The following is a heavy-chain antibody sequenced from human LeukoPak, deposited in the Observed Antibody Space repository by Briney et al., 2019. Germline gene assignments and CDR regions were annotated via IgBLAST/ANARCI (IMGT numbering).Heavy chain of an antibody. CDR1: GYSISSGYY. CDR2: IYHSGST. J-gene: IGHJ5*02. Sequence: SETLSLTCTVSGYSISSGYYWGWIRQPPGKGLEWIGSIYHSGSTYYNPSLKSRVTISVDTSKTQFSLKLSSVTAADTAVYYCARVGYSSPSGWFDPWGQGTLVTVSS. V-gene: IGHV4-38-2*02. D-gene: IGHD6-13*01. CDR3: ARVGYSSPSGWFDP.